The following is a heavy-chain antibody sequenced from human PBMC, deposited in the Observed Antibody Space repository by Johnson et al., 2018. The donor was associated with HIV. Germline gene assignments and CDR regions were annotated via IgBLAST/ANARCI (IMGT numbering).Heavy chain of an antibody. CDR2: ISYDGTKK. CDR3: ARDLLSRAFDI. V-gene: IGHV3-30*03. Sequence: VQLVESGGGLVKPGGSLRLSCAASGFTFDDYAMHWVRQAPGKGLEWVAVISYDGTKKYYADSVKGRFTISRDNSKNTLYLQMNSLRAEDTAVYYCARDLLSRAFDIWGQGTMVTVS. CDR1: GFTFDDYA. J-gene: IGHJ3*02.